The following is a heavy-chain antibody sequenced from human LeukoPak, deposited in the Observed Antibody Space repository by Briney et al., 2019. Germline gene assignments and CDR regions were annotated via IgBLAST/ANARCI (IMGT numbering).Heavy chain of an antibody. Sequence: GGSLRLSCAASGFTFSNYWMEWVRQAPGKGLVWVSRISGDGSVTGYADSVKGRFTISRDNAKNTLSLQMISLRDEDTAVYYCATHRAAAGTNWGQRTLVTVSS. CDR1: GFTFSNYW. CDR3: ATHRAAAGTN. D-gene: IGHD6-13*01. CDR2: ISGDGSVT. V-gene: IGHV3-74*01. J-gene: IGHJ4*02.